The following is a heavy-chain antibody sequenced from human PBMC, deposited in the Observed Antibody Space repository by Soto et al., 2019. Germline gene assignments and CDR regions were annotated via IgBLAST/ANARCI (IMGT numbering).Heavy chain of an antibody. J-gene: IGHJ6*02. CDR3: AKKQVGGSSPAQYYYYGMDV. V-gene: IGHV3-23*01. Sequence: GGSLRLSCAASGFTFSSYAMSWVRQAPGKGLEWVSAISGSGGSTYYADSVKGRFTISRDNSKNTLYLQMNSLRADDTAVYYCAKKQVGGSSPAQYYYYGMDVWGQGTTVTVSS. CDR1: GFTFSSYA. CDR2: ISGSGGST. D-gene: IGHD6-6*01.